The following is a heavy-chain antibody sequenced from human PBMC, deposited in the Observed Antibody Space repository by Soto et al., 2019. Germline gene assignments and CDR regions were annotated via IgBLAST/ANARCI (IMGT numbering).Heavy chain of an antibody. CDR1: GFTFSSYA. Sequence: PGGSLRLSCAASGFTFSSYAMSWVRQAPGKGLEWVSAISGSGGSTYYADSVKGRFTISRDNSKNTLYLQMNSLRAEDTAVYYCAKDRSSSWYAEYFDDWGKGTPVTVYS. D-gene: IGHD6-13*01. CDR3: AKDRSSSWYAEYFDD. V-gene: IGHV3-23*01. CDR2: ISGSGGST. J-gene: IGHJ4*02.